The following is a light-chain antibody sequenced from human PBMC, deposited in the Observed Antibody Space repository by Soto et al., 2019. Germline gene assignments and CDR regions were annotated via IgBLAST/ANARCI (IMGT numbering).Light chain of an antibody. CDR3: QQYGISPRT. V-gene: IGKV3-20*01. Sequence: EIVLTQSPGTLSLSPGERATLSCRASQSVSSNYLAWYQQKPGQAPRLLIYGASSRATGIPDRFSGSGSGTEFTLTISRLEPEDFAVFYCQQYGISPRTFGQGTKVEI. CDR2: GAS. J-gene: IGKJ1*01. CDR1: QSVSSNY.